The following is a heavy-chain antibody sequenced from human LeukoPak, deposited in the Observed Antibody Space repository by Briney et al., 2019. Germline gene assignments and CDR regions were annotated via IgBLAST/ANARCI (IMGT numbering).Heavy chain of an antibody. J-gene: IGHJ4*02. CDR2: IRQDGSEK. Sequence: GGSLRLSCAASGFTLSTYWMSWVRQAPGKVLEWVANIRQDGSEKSYVDSVKGRFTISRDNAKNSLYLQMNSLRVEDTAVYYCATPPALTGAYYWGQGTLVTVSS. D-gene: IGHD7-27*01. CDR1: GFTLSTYW. CDR3: ATPPALTGAYY. V-gene: IGHV3-7*03.